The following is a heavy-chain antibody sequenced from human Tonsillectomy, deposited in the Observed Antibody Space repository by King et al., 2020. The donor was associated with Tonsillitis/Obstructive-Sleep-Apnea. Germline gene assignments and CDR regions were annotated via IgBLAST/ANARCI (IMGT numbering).Heavy chain of an antibody. CDR2: IYYSGST. D-gene: IGHD3-22*01. V-gene: IGHV4-59*01. J-gene: IGHJ5*02. Sequence: VQLQESGPGLVKPSETLSLTCTVSGGSISSYYWSWIRQPPGKGLEWIGYIYYSGSTNYNPSLKSRVTISVDTSKNQFSLKLSSVTAADTAVYYCARDNGDYDSSGYYPFDPWGQGTLVTVSS. CDR3: ARDNGDYDSSGYYPFDP. CDR1: GGSISSYY.